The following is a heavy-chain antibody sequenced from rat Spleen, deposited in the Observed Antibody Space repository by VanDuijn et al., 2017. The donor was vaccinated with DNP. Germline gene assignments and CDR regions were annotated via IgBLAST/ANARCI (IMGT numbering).Heavy chain of an antibody. V-gene: IGHV2S12*01. CDR1: GFSLTRDG. J-gene: IGHJ4*01. CDR3: TRDPLYNSGALDA. Sequence: QVQLKESGPGLVQPSQTLSLTCPVSGFSLTRDGVSWVRQPPGKGLEWPATMSSGGSTYYNSTLKSRLSISRDTSNSQIFLKMNSLQIEDTAIYFCTRDPLYNSGALDAWGQGISVTVSS. D-gene: IGHD4-3*01. CDR2: MSSGGST.